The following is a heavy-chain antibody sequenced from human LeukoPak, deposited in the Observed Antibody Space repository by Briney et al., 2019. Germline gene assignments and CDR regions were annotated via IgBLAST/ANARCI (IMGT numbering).Heavy chain of an antibody. J-gene: IGHJ5*02. D-gene: IGHD3-22*01. V-gene: IGHV4-34*01. CDR1: GGSFSGYY. Sequence: PSETLSLTCAVYGGSFSGYYWRWIRQTPGKGLERIGEINHSGTTNYNPSLKSRVTISVDTSKNQFSLELSSVTAADTAVYYCARGYPDSSGYYYGSWFDPWGQGTLVTVSS. CDR3: ARGYPDSSGYYYGSWFDP. CDR2: INHSGTT.